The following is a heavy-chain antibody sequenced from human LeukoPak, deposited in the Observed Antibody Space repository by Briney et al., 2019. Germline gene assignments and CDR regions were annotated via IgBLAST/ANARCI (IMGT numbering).Heavy chain of an antibody. V-gene: IGHV3-30*04. CDR1: GFTFSSYA. D-gene: IGHD6-19*01. CDR3: ARDQYSSGWYGGFDY. CDR2: ISYDGSNK. Sequence: GGSLRLSCAASGFTFSSYAMNWVRQAPGKGLEWVAVISYDGSNKYYAASVKGRFTNSRDNSKNTLYLQMNSLRAEDTAVYYCARDQYSSGWYGGFDYWGQGTLVTVSS. J-gene: IGHJ4*02.